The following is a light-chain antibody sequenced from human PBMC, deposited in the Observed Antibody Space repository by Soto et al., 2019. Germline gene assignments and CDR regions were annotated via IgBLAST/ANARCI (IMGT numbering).Light chain of an antibody. Sequence: EIVLTQSPATLSLSPLERATVSCMASQSLGSYLAWYQQKPGQAPRLLIYDASNRASGIPARFSGSGSGTDFTLTISSLQPEDVATYYCQKYNSAPRTFGQGTKVDIK. CDR3: QKYNSAPRT. V-gene: IGKV3-11*01. CDR2: DAS. J-gene: IGKJ1*01. CDR1: QSLGSY.